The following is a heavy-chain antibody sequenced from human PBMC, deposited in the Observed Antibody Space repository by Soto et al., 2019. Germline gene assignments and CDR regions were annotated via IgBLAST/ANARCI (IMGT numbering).Heavy chain of an antibody. CDR3: AKSSTNWYASYFDY. CDR2: IGDSGDST. D-gene: IGHD6-13*01. J-gene: IGHJ4*02. Sequence: GGSLRLSCAASGFTFSSYAMTWVRQAPGKGLEWVSTIGDSGDSTYYADSVKGRFTISRDNSRNTLYLQMNSLRAEDTAVYSCAKSSTNWYASYFDYWGQGTLVTVS. V-gene: IGHV3-23*01. CDR1: GFTFSSYA.